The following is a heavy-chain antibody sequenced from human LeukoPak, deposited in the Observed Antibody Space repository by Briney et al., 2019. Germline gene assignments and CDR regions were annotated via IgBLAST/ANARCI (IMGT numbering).Heavy chain of an antibody. D-gene: IGHD2-2*01. J-gene: IGHJ6*02. CDR2: INHSGST. V-gene: IGHV4-34*01. CDR3: ASGPLRYCSSTSCYGLYYYYYGMDV. Sequence: PSETLSLTCAVYGGSFSGYYWSWSRQPPGKGLEWIGEINHSGSTNYNPSLKSRVTISVDTSKNQFSLKLSSVTAADTAVYYCASGPLRYCSSTSCYGLYYYYYGMDVWGQGTTVTVSS. CDR1: GGSFSGYY.